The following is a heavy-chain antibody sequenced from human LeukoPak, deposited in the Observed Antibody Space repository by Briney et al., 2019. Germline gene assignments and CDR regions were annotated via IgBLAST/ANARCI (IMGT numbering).Heavy chain of an antibody. Sequence: ASVKVSCKASGYTFTGYYMHWVRQAPGQGLEWMGRINPNSGGTNYARKFQGRVTMTRDTSISTAYMELSSLRSEDTAVYYCARGRALDYDFWSGYFNFDYWGQGTLVTVSS. CDR2: INPNSGGT. CDR1: GYTFTGYY. D-gene: IGHD3-3*01. CDR3: ARGRALDYDFWSGYFNFDY. V-gene: IGHV1-2*06. J-gene: IGHJ4*02.